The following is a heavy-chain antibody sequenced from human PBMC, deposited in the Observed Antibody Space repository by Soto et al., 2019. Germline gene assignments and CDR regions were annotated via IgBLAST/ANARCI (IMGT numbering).Heavy chain of an antibody. J-gene: IGHJ5*02. CDR2: IIPIFGTA. D-gene: IGHD3-22*01. CDR1: GGTFSSYA. CDR3: ARGAYYYDSSGYNWFDP. V-gene: IGHV1-69*13. Sequence: VKVSCKASGGTFSSYAISWVRQAPGQGLEWMGGIIPIFGTANYAQKFQGRVTITADESTSTAYMELSSLRSEDTAVYYCARGAYYYDSSGYNWFDPWGQGTLVTVSS.